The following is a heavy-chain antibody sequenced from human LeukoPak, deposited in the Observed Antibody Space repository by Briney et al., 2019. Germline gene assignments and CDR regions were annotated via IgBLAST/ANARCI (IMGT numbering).Heavy chain of an antibody. Sequence: SVKVSCKASGGTFSSYAISWVRQAPGQGREWMGGIIPIFGTANYAQQFQGRVTITTDESTSTAYMELSSLRSEDTAVYYCARDLLRGPFDPWGQGTLVTVSS. J-gene: IGHJ5*02. CDR3: ARDLLRGPFDP. CDR1: GGTFSSYA. CDR2: IIPIFGTA. D-gene: IGHD2-15*01. V-gene: IGHV1-69*05.